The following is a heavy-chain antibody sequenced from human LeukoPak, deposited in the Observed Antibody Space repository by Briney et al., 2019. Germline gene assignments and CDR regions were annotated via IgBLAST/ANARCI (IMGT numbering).Heavy chain of an antibody. Sequence: GGSLRLACAASGFTFSSHGMNWVRQAPGKGLEWVSGISPNGVITYYADSVKGRFTISRDNSKGTVYLQMNSLRPEDTAVYYCAKDDAWLQYGNWGRGTLVTVSS. CDR3: AKDDAWLQYGN. CDR1: GFTFSSHG. V-gene: IGHV3-23*01. J-gene: IGHJ4*02. CDR2: ISPNGVIT. D-gene: IGHD5-24*01.